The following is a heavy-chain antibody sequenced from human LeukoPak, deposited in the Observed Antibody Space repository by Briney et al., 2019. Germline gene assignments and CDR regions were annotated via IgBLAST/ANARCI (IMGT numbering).Heavy chain of an antibody. CDR3: AGTYYYGSGPDY. D-gene: IGHD3-10*01. CDR2: ISYDGSNK. Sequence: GGSLRLSCAASGFTFSSYAMHWVRQAPGKGLEWVAVISYDGSNKYYADSVKGRFTISRDNSKNTLYLQMNSLRAEDTAVYYCAGTYYYGSGPDYWGQGTLVTVSS. J-gene: IGHJ4*02. V-gene: IGHV3-30-3*01. CDR1: GFTFSSYA.